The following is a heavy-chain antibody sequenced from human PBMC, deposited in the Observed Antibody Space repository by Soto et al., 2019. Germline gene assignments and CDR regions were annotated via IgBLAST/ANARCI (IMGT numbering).Heavy chain of an antibody. CDR2: IYYSGST. CDR1: GGSISSYY. CDR3: AREPYGDYYFDY. D-gene: IGHD4-17*01. J-gene: IGHJ4*02. Sequence: SETLSLTCTVSGGSISSYYWSWIRQPPGKGLEWIGYIYYSGSTNYNPSLKSRVTISVDTSKNQFSLKLSSVTAADTAVYYCAREPYGDYYFDYWGQGTMVTVYS. V-gene: IGHV4-59*01.